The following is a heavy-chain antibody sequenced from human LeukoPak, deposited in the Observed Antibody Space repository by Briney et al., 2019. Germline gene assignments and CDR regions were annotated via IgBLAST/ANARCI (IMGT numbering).Heavy chain of an antibody. CDR2: ISYDGSNK. CDR1: GFTFSSHG. J-gene: IGHJ4*01. Sequence: PGGSLRLSCAASGFTFSSHGMHWVRQAPAKGLEWVAIISYDGSNKYYADSVRGRFTISRDNSKNTLYLQMNSLRAEDTAVYYCAKSTTVTQRGYFDYWGQEPWSPSPQ. CDR3: AKSTTVTQRGYFDY. D-gene: IGHD4-17*01. V-gene: IGHV3-30*18.